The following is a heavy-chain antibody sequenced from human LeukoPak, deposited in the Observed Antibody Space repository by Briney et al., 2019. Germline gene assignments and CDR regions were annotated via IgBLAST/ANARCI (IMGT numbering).Heavy chain of an antibody. J-gene: IGHJ4*02. Sequence: ASVKVSCKASGYTFTSYDINWVRQATGQGLEWMGWMNPNSGGTNYAQKFQGRVTMTRDTSISTAYMELSRLRSDDTAVYYCARDRNGYNSGGIDYWGQGTLVTVSS. CDR1: GYTFTSYD. D-gene: IGHD5-24*01. CDR3: ARDRNGYNSGGIDY. CDR2: MNPNSGGT. V-gene: IGHV1-2*02.